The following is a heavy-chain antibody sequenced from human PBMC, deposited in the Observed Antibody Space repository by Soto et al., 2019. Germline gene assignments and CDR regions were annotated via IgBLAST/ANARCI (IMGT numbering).Heavy chain of an antibody. CDR2: IYWDDDK. D-gene: IGHD1-20*01. V-gene: IGHV2-5*02. CDR3: AHRRGGYNWNDGDFDY. Sequence: QITLKESGPTLVKPTQTLTVTCTFSGFSLSTSGVGVGWIRQPPGKAPECLALIYWDDDKLYNPSLRSRLTISKDTSRNQVVLTMTNVDPMDTATYYCAHRRGGYNWNDGDFDYWGQGTLITVSS. CDR1: GFSLSTSGVG. J-gene: IGHJ4*02.